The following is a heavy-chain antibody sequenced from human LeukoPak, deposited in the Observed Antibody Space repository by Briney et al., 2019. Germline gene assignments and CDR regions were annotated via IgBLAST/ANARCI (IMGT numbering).Heavy chain of an antibody. D-gene: IGHD4-17*01. V-gene: IGHV1-46*01. CDR1: GYTFTSYA. Sequence: ASVKVSCKASGYTFTSYAMNWVRQAPGQGLEWMGLINPSGSSTLYAQKFQGRVTMTRDMSISTAYMELSRLRSDDTAVYYCARDTYGDSFDIWGQGTMVTVSS. CDR3: ARDTYGDSFDI. J-gene: IGHJ3*02. CDR2: INPSGSST.